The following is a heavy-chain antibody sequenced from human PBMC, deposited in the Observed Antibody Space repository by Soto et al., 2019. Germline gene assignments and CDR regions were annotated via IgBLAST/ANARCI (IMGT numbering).Heavy chain of an antibody. CDR3: ARNGGTMVRGAARGYWFDP. Sequence: QVQLQESGPGLVKPSETLSLTCTVSGGSISSYYWSWIRQPAGKGLEWIGRIYTSGSTNYNPSLKSRVTMSVDTSKNQFSLKLSSVTAVDTAVYCCARNGGTMVRGAARGYWFDPWGQGTLVTVSS. V-gene: IGHV4-4*07. CDR2: IYTSGST. CDR1: GGSISSYY. D-gene: IGHD3-10*01. J-gene: IGHJ5*02.